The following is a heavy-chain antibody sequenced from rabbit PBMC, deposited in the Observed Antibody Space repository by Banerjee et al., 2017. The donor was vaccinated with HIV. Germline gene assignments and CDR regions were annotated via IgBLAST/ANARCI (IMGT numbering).Heavy chain of an antibody. CDR1: GFDFSSSYW. V-gene: IGHV1S45*01. Sequence: EESGGGLVQPEGSLTLTCKASGFDFSSSYWICWVRQAPGKGLEWIGCIRTGSGNIYYASWAKGRFTISKASSTTVTLQMTSLTAADTATYFCVRDPGSTYNLWGPGTLVTVS. J-gene: IGHJ4*01. D-gene: IGHD8-1*01. CDR3: VRDPGSTYNL. CDR2: IRTGSGNI.